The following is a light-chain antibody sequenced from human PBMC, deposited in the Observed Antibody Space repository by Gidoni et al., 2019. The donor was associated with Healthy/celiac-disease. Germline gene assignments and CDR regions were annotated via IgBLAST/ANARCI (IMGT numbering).Light chain of an antibody. J-gene: IGKJ3*01. CDR3: QQSYSTPRFT. Sequence: DIQMTQSPSSLSASVGDRVTITCRASQSISSYLNWYQQKPGKAPKRLIYAASSLQSGVPSRFSGSGSGTDFTLTISSLQPEDFATYYCQQSYSTPRFTFXPXTKVXIK. CDR2: AAS. CDR1: QSISSY. V-gene: IGKV1-39*01.